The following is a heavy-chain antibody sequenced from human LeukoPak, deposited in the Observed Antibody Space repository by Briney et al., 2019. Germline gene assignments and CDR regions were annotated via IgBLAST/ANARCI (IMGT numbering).Heavy chain of an antibody. J-gene: IGHJ4*02. Sequence: GGSLRLSCVASGFTFSSYWMSWVRQAPGKGLEWVANIKQDGSEKYYVDSVKGRFTISRDNAKNSLYLQMNSLRAEDTAVYYCARDGVSYCSSTSCPDMLSFLRYWGQGTLVTVSS. CDR2: IKQDGSEK. V-gene: IGHV3-7*01. CDR3: ARDGVSYCSSTSCPDMLSFLRY. D-gene: IGHD2-2*01. CDR1: GFTFSSYW.